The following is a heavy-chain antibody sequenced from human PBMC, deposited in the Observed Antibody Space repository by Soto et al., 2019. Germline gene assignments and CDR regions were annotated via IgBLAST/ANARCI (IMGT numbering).Heavy chain of an antibody. D-gene: IGHD3-10*01. CDR3: ARLMVRGIGAFDY. V-gene: IGHV4-39*01. CDR1: GGSISSSSYY. CDR2: IYYSGST. Sequence: SETLSLTCTVSGGSISSSSYYWGWIRQPPGKGLEWIGSIYYSGSTYYNPSLKSRVTISVDTSKNQFSLKLSSVTAADTAVYYCARLMVRGIGAFDYWGQGTLVTVSS. J-gene: IGHJ4*02.